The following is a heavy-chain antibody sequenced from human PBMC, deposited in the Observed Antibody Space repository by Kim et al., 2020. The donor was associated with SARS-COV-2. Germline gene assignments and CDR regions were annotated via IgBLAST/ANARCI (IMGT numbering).Heavy chain of an antibody. V-gene: IGHV1-18*01. CDR1: GYIFTNYG. Sequence: ASVKVSCKASGYIFTNYGISWVRQAPGQGLEWMGWISAYNGNTNYAQKFQGRVTMTTDTSTSTAYMELRSLRSDDTAVYYCARDLEWELPPGYWGQGTLVTVSS. D-gene: IGHD1-26*01. CDR2: ISAYNGNT. CDR3: ARDLEWELPPGY. J-gene: IGHJ4*01.